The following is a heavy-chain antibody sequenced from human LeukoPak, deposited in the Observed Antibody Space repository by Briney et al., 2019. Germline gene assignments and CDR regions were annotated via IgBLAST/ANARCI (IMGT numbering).Heavy chain of an antibody. CDR3: AKDTQSGAFDI. V-gene: IGHV3-9*01. Sequence: GGSLRLSCAASGFTFDNYSMHWVRQAPGKGLEWVSGIRWNGGSIGYSDSVKGRFTISRDNAKNSLFLQMNSLRAEDTALYYCAKDTQSGAFDIWGQGAMVTVSS. CDR1: GFTFDNYS. CDR2: IRWNGGSI. J-gene: IGHJ3*02. D-gene: IGHD7-27*01.